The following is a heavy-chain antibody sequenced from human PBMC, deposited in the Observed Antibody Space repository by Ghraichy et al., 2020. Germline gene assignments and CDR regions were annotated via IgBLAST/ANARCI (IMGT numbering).Heavy chain of an antibody. V-gene: IGHV3-11*01. Sequence: RLSCAASGFTFSDYYMSWIRQAPGKGLEWVSYISSSGSTIYYADSVKGRFTISRDNAKNSLYLQMNSLRAEDTAVYYCARDPLGYCSRTSCYRGSSGLDYWGQGTLVTVSS. J-gene: IGHJ4*02. D-gene: IGHD2-2*01. CDR1: GFTFSDYY. CDR3: ARDPLGYCSRTSCYRGSSGLDY. CDR2: ISSSGSTI.